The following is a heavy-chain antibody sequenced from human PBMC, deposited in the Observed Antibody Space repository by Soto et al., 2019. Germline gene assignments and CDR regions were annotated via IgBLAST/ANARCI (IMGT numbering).Heavy chain of an antibody. J-gene: IGHJ6*02. Sequence: QVQLVQSGAEVKKPGAPLKVSCQASGYSFSDYGIAWVRQAPGQGLAWVGWISTYNGNTNYAQKFQGRVTMTTDTSANTASMELRSLRSDDTAMYYCARYGYSSGWYLGTGMDVWGQGTPVTVSS. CDR1: GYSFSDYG. CDR2: ISTYNGNT. CDR3: ARYGYSSGWYLGTGMDV. V-gene: IGHV1-18*04. D-gene: IGHD6-19*01.